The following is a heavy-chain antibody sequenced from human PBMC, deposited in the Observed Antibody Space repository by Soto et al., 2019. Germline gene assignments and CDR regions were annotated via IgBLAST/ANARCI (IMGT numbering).Heavy chain of an antibody. CDR2: ISGSSSYI. CDR1: GFIFSSYS. J-gene: IGHJ6*02. V-gene: IGHV3-21*01. Sequence: GGSLRLSCEASGFIFSSYSMNWVRQAPGKGLEWVSSISGSSSYIYYADSMKGRFTISRDNAKNSLFLQMNSLTAEDTAVYYCARENNDYYDSLDVWGQGTTVTVSS. D-gene: IGHD1-1*01. CDR3: ARENNDYYDSLDV.